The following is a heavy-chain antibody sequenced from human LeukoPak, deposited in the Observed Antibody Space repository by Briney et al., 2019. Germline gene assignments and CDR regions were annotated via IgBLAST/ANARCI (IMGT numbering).Heavy chain of an antibody. J-gene: IGHJ4*02. CDR1: GFTFSSYG. CDR3: ARDTLNYDTSGYYY. Sequence: GRSLRLSCAASGFTFSSYGMHWVRQAPGKGLEWVAVIWYDGSNKYYADSVKGRFTISRDNSKNTLYLQMNTLRAEDTAVYYCARDTLNYDTSGYYYWGQGILVTVSS. V-gene: IGHV3-33*01. D-gene: IGHD3-22*01. CDR2: IWYDGSNK.